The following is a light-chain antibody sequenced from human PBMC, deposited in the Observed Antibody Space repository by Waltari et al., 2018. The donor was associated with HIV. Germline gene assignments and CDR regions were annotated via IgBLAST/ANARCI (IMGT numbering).Light chain of an antibody. CDR3: SSFADNKKML. CDR1: SSDVGGYNS. CDR2: DVS. V-gene: IGLV2-8*01. Sequence: QSALTQPPSASGSPGQSVTISCTGTSSDVGGYNSVSWYQQHPGKAPKLIIHDVSKRPSGVPDRFSASKSGNMASLTVSGLQAEDEADYYCSSFADNKKMLFGGGTKVTVL. J-gene: IGLJ3*02.